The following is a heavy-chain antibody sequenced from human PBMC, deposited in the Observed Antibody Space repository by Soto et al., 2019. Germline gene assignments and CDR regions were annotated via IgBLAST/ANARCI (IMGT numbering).Heavy chain of an antibody. Sequence: EASVKVSCKASGYMFTGYYIHWVRQAPGQGLERMGWINPKSGGTKYAEKFQGRVSMTGDTSITTAYMELSSLRSDDTAVYYCATDRVAFDMWGQGTKVTVSS. CDR1: GYMFTGYY. CDR2: INPKSGGT. V-gene: IGHV1-2*02. J-gene: IGHJ3*02. D-gene: IGHD3-10*01. CDR3: ATDRVAFDM.